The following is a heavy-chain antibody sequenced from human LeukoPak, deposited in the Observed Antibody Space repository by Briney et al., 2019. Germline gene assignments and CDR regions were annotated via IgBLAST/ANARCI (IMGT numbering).Heavy chain of an antibody. CDR3: AGGLSFGVNGLSL. J-gene: IGHJ4*02. CDR2: INPNTGGT. D-gene: IGHD3-10*01. V-gene: IGHV1-2*02. Sequence: GESLKISCKASGYTFTGYYMHWVRPAPGQGLEWMGWINPNTGGTNYARKFQGRVTLTRDTSISTAYMELSRLRSDGTAVYFCAGGLSFGVNGLSLWGQGTLVTVSS. CDR1: GYTFTGYY.